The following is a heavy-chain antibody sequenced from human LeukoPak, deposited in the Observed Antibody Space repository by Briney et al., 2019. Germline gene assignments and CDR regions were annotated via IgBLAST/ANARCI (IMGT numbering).Heavy chain of an antibody. V-gene: IGHV3-23*01. J-gene: IGHJ1*01. CDR1: GFTFSSYA. CDR2: ISGSGGST. Sequence: HSGGSLRLSCAASGFTFSSYAMSWVRQAPGKGLEWVSVISGSGGSTYYADSVKGRFTISRDNSKNTLYLQMNSLRAEDTAKYYCAKENYGDATGGRFQHWGQGTLVSVSS. CDR3: AKENYGDATGGRFQH. D-gene: IGHD4/OR15-4a*01.